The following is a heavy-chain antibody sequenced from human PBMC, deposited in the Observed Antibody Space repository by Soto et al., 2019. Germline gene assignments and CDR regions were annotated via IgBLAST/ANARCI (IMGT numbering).Heavy chain of an antibody. CDR1: GGSISSGGYY. V-gene: IGHV4-31*03. J-gene: IGHJ4*02. CDR3: ARGVRDGGPPLFDY. CDR2: IYYSGST. D-gene: IGHD3-10*01. Sequence: QVQLQESGPGLVKPSQTLSLTCTVSGGSISSGGYYWSWIRQQPGKGLEWIGDIYYSGSTYYNPSLKSRVTISVDTSKNQFSLKLSAVTAADTAVYYCARGVRDGGPPLFDYWGQGTLVTVSS.